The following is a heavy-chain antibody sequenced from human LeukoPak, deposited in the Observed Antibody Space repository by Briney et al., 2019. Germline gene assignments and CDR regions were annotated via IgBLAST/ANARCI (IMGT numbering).Heavy chain of an antibody. CDR1: GFTFSSYS. CDR3: ARAGRDLSFDY. D-gene: IGHD3-16*02. J-gene: IGHJ4*02. CDR2: IGSSSRII. V-gene: IGHV3-48*01. Sequence: PGGSLRLSCAASGFTFSSYSMNWVRQAPGKGLEWVSYIGSSSRIIYYADSVRGRFTISRDNAKNSLFLQMNSLRAEDSAVYYCARAGRDLSFDYWGQGTLVTVSS.